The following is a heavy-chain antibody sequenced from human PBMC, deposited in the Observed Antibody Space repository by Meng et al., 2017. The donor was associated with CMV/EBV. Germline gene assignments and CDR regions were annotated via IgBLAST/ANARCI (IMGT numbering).Heavy chain of an antibody. D-gene: IGHD3-22*01. CDR3: ARERGRMIVVARGFDAFDI. CDR1: GFTFSSYS. CDR2: ISSSSSYI. J-gene: IGHJ3*02. Sequence: LSLTCAASGFTFSSYSMNWVRQAPGKGLEWVSSISSSSSYIYYADSVKGRFTISRDNAKNSLYLQMNSLRAEDTAVYYCARERGRMIVVARGFDAFDIWGQGTMVTVSS. V-gene: IGHV3-21*01.